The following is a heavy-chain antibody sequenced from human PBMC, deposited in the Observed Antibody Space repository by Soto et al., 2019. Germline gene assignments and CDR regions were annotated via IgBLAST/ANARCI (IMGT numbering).Heavy chain of an antibody. CDR3: ARERSAAGAGWFDP. CDR1: GYTFTSYD. V-gene: IGHV1-8*01. J-gene: IGHJ5*02. D-gene: IGHD6-13*01. CDR2: MNPNSGNT. Sequence: QVQLVQSGAEVKKPGASVKVSCKASGYTFTSYDINWVRQATGQGLGWMGWMNPNSGNTDYAQKFQGRVTMTRNTSISTAYMELSSLRSEDTAGYYCARERSAAGAGWFDPWGQGTLVTVSS.